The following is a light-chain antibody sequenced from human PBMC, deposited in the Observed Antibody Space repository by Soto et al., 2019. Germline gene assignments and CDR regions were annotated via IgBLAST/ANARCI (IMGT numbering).Light chain of an antibody. J-gene: IGKJ1*01. V-gene: IGKV1-5*01. Sequence: IPVTQALSTLSATLFNIVTNTFRASQGIVRWLAWYQQKPGKAPKLLIYDASSLESGVPSRFSGSGAGTEFTLTISSLQPDDFATYCCQQYYCLSRKFRQGTKVDIK. CDR3: QQYYCLSRK. CDR2: DAS. CDR1: QGIVRW.